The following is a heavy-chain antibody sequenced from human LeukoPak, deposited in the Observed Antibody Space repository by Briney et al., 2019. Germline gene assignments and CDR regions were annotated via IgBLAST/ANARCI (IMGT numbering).Heavy chain of an antibody. D-gene: IGHD3-22*01. CDR1: GYTFTSYG. CDR2: ISGYNGNT. J-gene: IGHJ3*02. CDR3: ARDSVAYYYDSSGYMPAFDI. V-gene: IGHV1-18*01. Sequence: GASVKVSCKASGYTFTSYGISWVRQAPGQGLEWMGWISGYNGNTNYAQKLQGRVTMTTDTSTSTAYMELRSLRSDDTAVYYCARDSVAYYYDSSGYMPAFDIWGQGTMVTVSS.